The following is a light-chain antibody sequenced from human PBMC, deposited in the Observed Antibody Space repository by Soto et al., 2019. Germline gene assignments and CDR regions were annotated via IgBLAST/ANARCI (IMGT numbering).Light chain of an antibody. CDR1: QSVSSY. V-gene: IGKV3-11*01. CDR3: QQRSNWPWT. J-gene: IGKJ1*01. CDR2: DAS. Sequence: EIVLTQSPATLSLSPGERATLSCRASQSVSSYLAWYQQKPGQAPRLLIYDASNRATGIPARFSGSGSATVFTLTISSLETEDFAVYYCQQRSNWPWTVVQGTKLEIK.